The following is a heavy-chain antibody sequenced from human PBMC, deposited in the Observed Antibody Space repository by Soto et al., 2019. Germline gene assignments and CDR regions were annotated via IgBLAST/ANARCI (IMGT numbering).Heavy chain of an antibody. J-gene: IGHJ4*02. V-gene: IGHV3-7*01. Sequence: PXECLRLSCAASGFTFSSYGKSWVRQAPGKGLEWVANIKQDVSEKYYVDSVKGRFTISRDNAKNSLYLQMNSLRAEDTALYYCARESSIAARPGDYWGQGTLVTVSS. CDR3: ARESSIAARPGDY. CDR1: GFTFSSYG. CDR2: IKQDVSEK. D-gene: IGHD6-6*01.